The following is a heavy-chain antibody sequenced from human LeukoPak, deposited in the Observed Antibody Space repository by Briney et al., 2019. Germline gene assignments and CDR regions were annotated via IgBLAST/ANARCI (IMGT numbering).Heavy chain of an antibody. CDR3: AKDEKGYYHDTNGYPDAFDI. D-gene: IGHD3-22*01. CDR1: GYDFTSYA. CDR2: INAGNGNT. Sequence: GASVKVSCKASGYDFTSYAMHWVRQAPGQRLEWMGWINAGNGNTKYSQKFQDRVTVTRDTSTSTAYMELSSLRSEDTAVYYCAKDEKGYYHDTNGYPDAFDIWGQGTMVTVSS. V-gene: IGHV1-3*01. J-gene: IGHJ3*02.